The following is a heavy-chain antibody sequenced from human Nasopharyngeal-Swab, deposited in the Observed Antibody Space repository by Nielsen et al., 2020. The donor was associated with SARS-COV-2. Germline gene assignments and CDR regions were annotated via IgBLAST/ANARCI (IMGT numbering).Heavy chain of an antibody. D-gene: IGHD2-15*01. V-gene: IGHV3-23*01. Sequence: GGSLRLSCAASGFTFSSYAMSWVRQAPGKGLEWVSAISGGTGGTFYADSVKGRFTISRDNSKNTLFLQMNSMRAEDTAVYYCAQDYIRRGSNWGQGTLVTVSS. CDR1: GFTFSSYA. CDR3: AQDYIRRGSN. CDR2: ISGGTGGT. J-gene: IGHJ4*02.